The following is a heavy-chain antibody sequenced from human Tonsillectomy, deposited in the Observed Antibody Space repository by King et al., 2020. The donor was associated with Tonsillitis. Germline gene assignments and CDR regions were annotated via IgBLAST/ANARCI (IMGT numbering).Heavy chain of an antibody. D-gene: IGHD2-2*01. Sequence: VQLVESGGGVVQPGRSLRLSCAASGFTFSRYAMHWVRQAPGKGLEWVALILYDGTKKYYGDSVKGRITISRDNSKNTLYLQMNSLRPEDTALYYCARDEGSTSAEYYIDYWGQGTMVTVSS. CDR3: ARDEGSTSAEYYIDY. CDR1: GFTFSRYA. V-gene: IGHV3-30*04. CDR2: ILYDGTKK. J-gene: IGHJ4*02.